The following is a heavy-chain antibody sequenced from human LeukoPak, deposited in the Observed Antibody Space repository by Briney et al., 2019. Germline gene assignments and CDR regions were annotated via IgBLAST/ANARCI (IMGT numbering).Heavy chain of an antibody. CDR2: VYYTGNT. D-gene: IGHD1/OR15-1a*01. Sequence: PSETLSLTCTVSGGSIINTNYYWDWIRQPPGKGLEWIGSVYYTGNTDDNPSLKSRVTVSVDTSKNQFSLNLSSVTAADTAVYYCARWNSGGDYWGQGTLVTVSS. CDR1: GGSIINTNYY. CDR3: ARWNSGGDY. J-gene: IGHJ4*02. V-gene: IGHV4-39*07.